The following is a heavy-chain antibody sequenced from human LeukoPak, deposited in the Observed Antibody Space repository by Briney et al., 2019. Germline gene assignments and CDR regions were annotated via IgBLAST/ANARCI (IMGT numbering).Heavy chain of an antibody. D-gene: IGHD6-13*01. CDR1: GFTFSAYA. CDR3: ASSSWSSEYFHY. CDR2: FYSGGST. J-gene: IGHJ1*01. V-gene: IGHV3-66*01. Sequence: PGGSLRLSCEASGFTFSAYAMTWVRQAPGKGLEWVSVFYSGGSTRYADSVKGRFTISRDNSKNTLYLQLNSLRAEDTAVYFCASSSWSSEYFHYWGQGTLVTVSS.